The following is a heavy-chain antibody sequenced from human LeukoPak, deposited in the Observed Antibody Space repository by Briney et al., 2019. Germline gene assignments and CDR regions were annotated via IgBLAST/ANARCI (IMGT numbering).Heavy chain of an antibody. CDR1: GFSFPNYW. D-gene: IGHD3-3*01. J-gene: IGHJ4*02. CDR2: IYPADSDT. CDR3: AKQSRDGSKTRGYYFDY. Sequence: GESLKISCQVSGFSFPNYWIGWVRQVPGKGLESMGIIYPADSDTTHSPSFQGQVTISADKSISTVYLQWSSLKASDTAMYYCAKQSRDGSKTRGYYFDYWGQGTLVTVSS. V-gene: IGHV5-51*01.